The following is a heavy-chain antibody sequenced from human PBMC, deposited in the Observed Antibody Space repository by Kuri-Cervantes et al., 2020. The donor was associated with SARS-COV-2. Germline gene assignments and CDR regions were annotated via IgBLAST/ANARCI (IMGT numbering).Heavy chain of an antibody. V-gene: IGHV3-23*01. Sequence: GESLKISCAASGFTFSSYAMSWVRQAPGKGLEWVSGISGSGGSTYYADSVKGRITISRDNSKNTLYLQMNSLRAEDTAVYYCAKTYYDFWSGYEYWGQGTLVTGAS. CDR2: ISGSGGST. D-gene: IGHD3-3*01. CDR1: GFTFSSYA. CDR3: AKTYYDFWSGYEY. J-gene: IGHJ4*02.